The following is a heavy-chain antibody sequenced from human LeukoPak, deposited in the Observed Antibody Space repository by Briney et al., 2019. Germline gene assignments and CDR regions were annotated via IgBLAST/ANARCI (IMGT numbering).Heavy chain of an antibody. CDR2: IIPIFGIA. Sequence: GASVKVSCKASGGTFSSYAISWVRQAPGQGLEWMGGIIPIFGIANYAQKFQGRVTITADESTSTAYMELSSLRSEDTAVYYCARDLLTMVRGVPTPYYYYYMDVWGKGTTVTISS. V-gene: IGHV1-69*13. D-gene: IGHD3-10*01. CDR3: ARDLLTMVRGVPTPYYYYYMDV. CDR1: GGTFSSYA. J-gene: IGHJ6*03.